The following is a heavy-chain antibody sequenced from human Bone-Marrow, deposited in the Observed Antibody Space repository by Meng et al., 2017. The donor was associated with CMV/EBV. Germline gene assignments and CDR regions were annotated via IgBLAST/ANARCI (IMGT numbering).Heavy chain of an antibody. CDR1: GFTFSDYY. Sequence: GGSLRLSCAASGFTFSDYYMSWIRQAPGKGLEWISYISSSGSTLYYADSVKGRFTISRDNAKNSLYLQMNSLRAEDTAVYYCARETYYYDSSGSDYFDYWGQGTLVPVSS. V-gene: IGHV3-11*04. CDR2: ISSSGSTL. D-gene: IGHD3-22*01. J-gene: IGHJ4*02. CDR3: ARETYYYDSSGSDYFDY.